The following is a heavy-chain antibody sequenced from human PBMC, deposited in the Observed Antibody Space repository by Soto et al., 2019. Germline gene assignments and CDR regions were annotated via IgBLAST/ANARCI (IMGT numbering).Heavy chain of an antibody. D-gene: IGHD5-18*01. Sequence: SETLSLTCTVSGGSVSSSSYYWGWVRQPPGKGLEWIGEINHSGSTNYNPSLKSRVTISVDTSKNQFSLKLSSVTVADTAVYYCARGRDTAMVLLALNWFDPWGQGTLVTVSS. J-gene: IGHJ5*02. CDR3: ARGRDTAMVLLALNWFDP. CDR2: INHSGST. V-gene: IGHV4-39*07. CDR1: GGSVSSSSYY.